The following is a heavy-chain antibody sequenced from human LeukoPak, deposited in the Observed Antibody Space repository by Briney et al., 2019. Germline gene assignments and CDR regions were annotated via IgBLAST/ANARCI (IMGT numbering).Heavy chain of an antibody. CDR3: ARARITIFGVGGWSDY. J-gene: IGHJ4*02. V-gene: IGHV3-21*01. CDR2: ISSTGAYI. D-gene: IGHD3-3*01. CDR1: GFIFSSDS. Sequence: GGSLRLSCATSGFIFSSDSMIWVRQAPGKGLEWVSSISSTGAYIYYADSLKGRFTISRDNAKNSLYLQMNSLRAEDTAVYYCARARITIFGVGGWSDYWGQGTLVTVSS.